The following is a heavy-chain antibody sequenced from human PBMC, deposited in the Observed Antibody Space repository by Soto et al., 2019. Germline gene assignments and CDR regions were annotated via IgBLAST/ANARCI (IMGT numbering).Heavy chain of an antibody. CDR1: GYTFSNYG. Sequence: ASVKVSCKADGYTFSNYGINWARQAPGQGLEWMGWISSYDGNTKYEQKFQGRVTMTTDTSTSTAYMELRSLRSDDTAVYYCARDRLGNVFYCGMDVWGQGTTVTVSS. D-gene: IGHD1-1*01. CDR2: ISSYDGNT. V-gene: IGHV1-18*01. CDR3: ARDRLGNVFYCGMDV. J-gene: IGHJ6*02.